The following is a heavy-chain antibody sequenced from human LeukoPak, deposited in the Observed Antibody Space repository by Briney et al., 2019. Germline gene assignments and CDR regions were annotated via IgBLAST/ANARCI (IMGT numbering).Heavy chain of an antibody. D-gene: IGHD3-10*01. CDR3: ASHYGP. J-gene: IGHJ4*02. Sequence: SETLSLTCTVSGGSISGSSYYWGWIRRPPGKGLEWIESIYYSGSTYYNPSLKSLVTISVDTSKNQSSLKLNSVTATDTAVYYCASHYGPWGQGTLVTVSS. CDR2: IYYSGST. V-gene: IGHV4-39*01. CDR1: GGSISGSSYY.